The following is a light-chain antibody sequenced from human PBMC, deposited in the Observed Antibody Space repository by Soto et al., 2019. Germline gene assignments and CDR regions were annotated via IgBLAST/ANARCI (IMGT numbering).Light chain of an antibody. V-gene: IGLV1-40*01. J-gene: IGLJ3*02. CDR2: GHN. CDR1: YSNIGAGYE. CDR3: SSHAGTYPGV. Sequence: QAVVTQPPSVSGAPGQRVTISCTGSYSNIGAGYEVHWYQQIPGTAPKLLISGHNNRPSGVPDRFFGSKSGNTASLTISGLQAEDEADYYCSSHAGTYPGVFGGGTKLTVL.